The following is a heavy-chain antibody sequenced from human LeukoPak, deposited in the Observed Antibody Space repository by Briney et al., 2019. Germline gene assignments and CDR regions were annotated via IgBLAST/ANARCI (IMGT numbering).Heavy chain of an antibody. CDR1: GFTFSIYA. Sequence: AGSLRLSRAASGFTFSIYAMSWVRQAPGKGLEWVSVIRGSGGKTYYADFVKGRFTISRDNSKNTLYLQMNSLRAEDTAVYYCAKGPIEAAANGLYFDYWGQGTLVTVSS. J-gene: IGHJ4*02. CDR2: IRGSGGKT. D-gene: IGHD6-13*01. CDR3: AKGPIEAAANGLYFDY. V-gene: IGHV3-23*01.